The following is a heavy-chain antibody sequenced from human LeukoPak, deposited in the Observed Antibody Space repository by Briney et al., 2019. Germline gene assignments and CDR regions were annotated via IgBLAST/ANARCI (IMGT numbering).Heavy chain of an antibody. Sequence: SETLSLTCTVSGGSISSYYWSWIRQPPGKGLEWIGYIYYSGSTNYNPSLKSRVTISVDTSKNQFSLKLSSVTAADTAVYYCARADYVWGSYCPFDYWGQGTLVTVSS. V-gene: IGHV4-59*01. CDR2: IYYSGST. CDR3: ARADYVWGSYCPFDY. D-gene: IGHD3-16*01. CDR1: GGSISSYY. J-gene: IGHJ4*02.